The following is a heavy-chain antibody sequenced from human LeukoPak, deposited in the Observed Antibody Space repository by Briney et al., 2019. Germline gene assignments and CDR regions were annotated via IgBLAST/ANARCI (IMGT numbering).Heavy chain of an antibody. CDR1: GSAFTSYA. CDR3: AREGGYSYGYGNDY. D-gene: IGHD5-18*01. V-gene: IGHV1-3*01. Sequence: GASVKVSCKASGSAFTSYAMHWVRQGPGQRLEWMGWINAGNGNTKYSQKFQGRVTITRDTSASTAYMELSSLRSEDTAVYYCAREGGYSYGYGNDYWGQGTLVTVSS. J-gene: IGHJ4*02. CDR2: INAGNGNT.